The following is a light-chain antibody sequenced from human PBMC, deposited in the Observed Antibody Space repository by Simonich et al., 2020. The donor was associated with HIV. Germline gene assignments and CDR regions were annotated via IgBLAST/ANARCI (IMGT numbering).Light chain of an antibody. J-gene: IGKJ2*01. CDR1: QSVSSN. Sequence: EIVMTQSPVTLSVSPGERATLSCRASQSVSSNLAWYQQKPGQAPRLLIYDASNRATGIPARFSGSGSGTDFTLTISSLEPEDFAVYYCQQRSNWPLFGQGTKLEIK. CDR2: DAS. V-gene: IGKV3-11*01. CDR3: QQRSNWPL.